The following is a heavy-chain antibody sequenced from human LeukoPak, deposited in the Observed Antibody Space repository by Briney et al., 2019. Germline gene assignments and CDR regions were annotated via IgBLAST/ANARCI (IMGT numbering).Heavy chain of an antibody. D-gene: IGHD4-17*01. V-gene: IGHV4-59*01. J-gene: IGHJ5*02. CDR2: IYYSGST. CDR1: GGSFSSYY. Sequence: SETLSLTCAVSGGSFSSYYWSWIRQPPGKGLEWIGYIYYSGSTNYNPSLKSRVTISVDTSKNQFSLKLSSVTAADTAVYYCAKTSAMTTVSWVDPWGQGTLVTVSS. CDR3: AKTSAMTTVSWVDP.